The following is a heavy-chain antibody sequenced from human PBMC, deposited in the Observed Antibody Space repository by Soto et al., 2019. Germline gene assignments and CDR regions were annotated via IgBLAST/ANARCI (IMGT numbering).Heavy chain of an antibody. V-gene: IGHV3-30*18. D-gene: IGHD2-15*01. CDR2: ISYDGSNK. J-gene: IGHJ6*02. Sequence: GGSLRLSCAASGFTFSSYGMHWVRQAPGKGLEWVAVISYDGSNKYYADSVKGRFTISRDNSKNTLYLQMNSLRAEDTAVYYCAKRPCSGGSCYYYYGMDVWGQGTTVTVSS. CDR3: AKRPCSGGSCYYYYGMDV. CDR1: GFTFSSYG.